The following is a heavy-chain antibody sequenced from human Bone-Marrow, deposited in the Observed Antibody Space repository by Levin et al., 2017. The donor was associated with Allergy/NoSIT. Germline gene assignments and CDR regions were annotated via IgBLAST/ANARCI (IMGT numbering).Heavy chain of an antibody. J-gene: IGHJ4*02. V-gene: IGHV4-4*07. CDR3: ARRSPGDFVAH. CDR1: GGSISSYY. CDR2: IYTSGST. Sequence: PSETLSLTCTVSGGSISSYYWSWIRQPAGKGLEWIGRIYTSGSTQYNPSLKSRVTMSLDTSKNQFYLKLRSVTAADTAVYYCARRSPGDFVAHWGQGTLVTVSS. D-gene: IGHD2-15*01.